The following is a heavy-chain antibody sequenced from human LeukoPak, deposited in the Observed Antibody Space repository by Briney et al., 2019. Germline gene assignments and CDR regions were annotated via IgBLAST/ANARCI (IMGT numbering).Heavy chain of an antibody. CDR3: ARRMYSSSWLDDY. CDR2: LNPNSGNT. V-gene: IGHV1-8*03. CDR1: VYTFTNYD. Sequence: ASVNVSCKASVYTFTNYDINWVRQATGKGREGMGWLNPNSGNTGYPQKFQGRCTITRNTSISTAYMELSSMRSEDTAVYCCARRMYSSSWLDDYWGQGTLVTVSS. D-gene: IGHD6-13*01. J-gene: IGHJ4*02.